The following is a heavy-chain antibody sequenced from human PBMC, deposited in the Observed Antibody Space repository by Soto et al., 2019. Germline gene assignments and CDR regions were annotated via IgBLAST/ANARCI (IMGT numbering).Heavy chain of an antibody. CDR1: GFTFSSYA. Sequence: QVQLVESGGGVVQPGRSLRLSCAASGFTFSSYAMHWVRQAPGKGLEWVAVISYDGSNKYYADSVKGRFTISRDNSKNTLDLQMNSLRAEDTAVYYCARDGIDIVVVPAAMTAYYYGMDVWGQGTTVTVS. D-gene: IGHD2-2*01. CDR3: ARDGIDIVVVPAAMTAYYYGMDV. V-gene: IGHV3-30-3*01. J-gene: IGHJ6*02. CDR2: ISYDGSNK.